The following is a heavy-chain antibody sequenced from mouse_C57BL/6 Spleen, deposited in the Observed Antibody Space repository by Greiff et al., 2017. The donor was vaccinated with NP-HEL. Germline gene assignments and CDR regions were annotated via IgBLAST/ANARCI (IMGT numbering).Heavy chain of an antibody. CDR3: ARLTGTSWFAY. CDR1: GFTFSDYY. D-gene: IGHD4-1*01. Sequence: EVKLMESEGGLVQPGSSMKLSCTASGFTFSDYYMAWVRQVPEKGLEWVANINYDGSSTYYLDSLKSRFIISRDNAKNILYLQMSSLKSEDTATYYCARLTGTSWFAYWGQGTLVTVSA. J-gene: IGHJ3*01. V-gene: IGHV5-16*01. CDR2: INYDGSST.